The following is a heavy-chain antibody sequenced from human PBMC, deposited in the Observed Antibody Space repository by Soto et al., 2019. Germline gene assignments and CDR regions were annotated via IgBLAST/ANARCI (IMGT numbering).Heavy chain of an antibody. CDR3: ARGEEVAGRYHYYGMDV. V-gene: IGHV1-2*04. CDR2: INPNSGGT. D-gene: IGHD6-19*01. Sequence: GASVKGSCKASGYTFTGYYMHWVRQAPGQGLEWMGWINPNSGGTNYAQKFQGWVTMTRDTSISTAYMELSRLRSDDTAVYYCARGEEVAGRYHYYGMDVWGQGTTVTVYS. CDR1: GYTFTGYY. J-gene: IGHJ6*02.